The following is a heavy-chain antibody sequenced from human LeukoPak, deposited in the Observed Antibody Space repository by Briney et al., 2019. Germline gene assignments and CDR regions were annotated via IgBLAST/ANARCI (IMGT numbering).Heavy chain of an antibody. J-gene: IGHJ4*02. V-gene: IGHV4-34*01. CDR3: ASSVAVAGVRLYYY. CDR2: INHSGSI. Sequence: PSETLSLTCAVYGGSFSGYYWSWIRQPPGKGLEWIGEINHSGSINYNPSLKSRVTISVGTSKNQFSLKLSSVTAADTAVYYCASSVAVAGVRLYYYWGQGTLVTVSS. CDR1: GGSFSGYY. D-gene: IGHD6-19*01.